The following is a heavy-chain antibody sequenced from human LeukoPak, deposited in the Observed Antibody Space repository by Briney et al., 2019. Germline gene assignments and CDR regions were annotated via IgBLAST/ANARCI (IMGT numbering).Heavy chain of an antibody. V-gene: IGHV1-2*06. CDR3: ARVDSGHDYGPS. J-gene: IGHJ3*01. D-gene: IGHD5-12*01. CDR1: GYTFTAYY. Sequence: ASVKVSCKAFGYTFTAYYMHWVRQVPGQGLEWMGRINPNSGDTDYAQKFQGRVIVTRDTSISTAYMEVSRLRSDDTAVYYCARVDSGHDYGPSWGQGTTVTVSS. CDR2: INPNSGDT.